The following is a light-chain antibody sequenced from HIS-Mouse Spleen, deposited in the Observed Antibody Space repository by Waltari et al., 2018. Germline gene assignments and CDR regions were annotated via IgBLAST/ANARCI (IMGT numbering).Light chain of an antibody. J-gene: IGLJ2*01. CDR2: GNS. CDR3: QSYDSSLSGVV. CDR1: SSNIGAGSD. V-gene: IGLV1-40*01. Sequence: QSVLTQPPSVSGAPGQRVTISCPGSSSNIGAGSDVPGYQQLPGTAPKLLIYGNSNRPSGVPDRFSGSKSGTSASLAITGLQAEDEADYYCQSYDSSLSGVVFGGGTKLTVL.